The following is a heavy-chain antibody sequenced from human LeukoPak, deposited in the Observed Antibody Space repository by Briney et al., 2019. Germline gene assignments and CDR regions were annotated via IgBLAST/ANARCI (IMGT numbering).Heavy chain of an antibody. J-gene: IGHJ4*02. CDR2: IIPIFGTA. CDR3: ARGGNLIVVVPAAIRNNKKPFDY. D-gene: IGHD2-2*02. CDR1: GGTFSSYA. V-gene: IGHV1-69*13. Sequence: GASVKVSCKASGGTFSSYAISWVRQAPGQGLEWMGGIIPIFGTANYAQEFQGRVTITADESTSTAYMELSSLRSEDTAVYYCARGGNLIVVVPAAIRNNKKPFDYWGQGTLVTVSS.